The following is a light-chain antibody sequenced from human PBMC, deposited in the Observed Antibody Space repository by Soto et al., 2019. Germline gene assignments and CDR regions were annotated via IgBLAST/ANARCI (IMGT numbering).Light chain of an antibody. Sequence: THSPATRSFSPGGISTLSCGASQSLSSNLAWYQQKPGQAPRLLIYGASTTATGIPARFSGSGSGTEFTLTISSLQSEDFAVYNCQQYNKWPRTFGQGTKVDIK. CDR1: QSLSSN. J-gene: IGKJ2*01. V-gene: IGKV3-15*01. CDR3: QQYNKWPRT. CDR2: GAS.